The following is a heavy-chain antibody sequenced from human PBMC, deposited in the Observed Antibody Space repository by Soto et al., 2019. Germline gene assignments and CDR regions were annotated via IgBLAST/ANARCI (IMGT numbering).Heavy chain of an antibody. V-gene: IGHV1-18*01. Sequence: EASVKVSCKASGYTFTSYGISWVRQAPGQGLEWMGWISAYNGNTNYAQKLQGRVTMTTDTSTSTAYMELRSLRSDDTAVYYCARDWSSSSGHYYSGMDVWGQGTTVTVSS. J-gene: IGHJ6*02. CDR1: GYTFTSYG. CDR3: ARDWSSSSGHYYSGMDV. CDR2: ISAYNGNT. D-gene: IGHD6-6*01.